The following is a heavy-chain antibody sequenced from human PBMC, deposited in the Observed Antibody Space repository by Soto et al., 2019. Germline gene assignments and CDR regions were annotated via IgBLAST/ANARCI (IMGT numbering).Heavy chain of an antibody. CDR3: ARKHSIDYIRWGLDP. CDR2: INPNSGGT. Sequence: ASVKVSCKASGYTFTGDYMHWVRQAPGQGLEWMGWINPNSGGTNYAQKFQGRVTMTRDTSIDTAYLELTGLTSDDTATYYCARKHSIDYIRWGLDPWGQGTLVTVSS. J-gene: IGHJ5*02. CDR1: GYTFTGDY. D-gene: IGHD4-4*01. V-gene: IGHV1-2*02.